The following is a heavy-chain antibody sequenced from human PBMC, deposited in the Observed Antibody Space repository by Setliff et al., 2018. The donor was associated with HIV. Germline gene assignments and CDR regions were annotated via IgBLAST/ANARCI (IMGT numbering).Heavy chain of an antibody. CDR1: GYTFTDYY. CDR3: ATLDYYGSQTYNLALHY. D-gene: IGHD3-10*01. V-gene: IGHV1-69-2*01. Sequence: ASVKVSCKASGYTFTDYYMHWVQQAPGKGLEWMGRVDPKSGKTLYAENLRGRITITADTSTDTAYMELNSLRSEDTAMYYCATLDYYGSQTYNLALHYWGQGTLVTVSS. CDR2: VDPKSGKT. J-gene: IGHJ4*02.